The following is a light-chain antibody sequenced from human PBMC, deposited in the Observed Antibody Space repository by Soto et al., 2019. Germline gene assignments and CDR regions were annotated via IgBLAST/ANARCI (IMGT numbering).Light chain of an antibody. Sequence: DIQMTKSPSSLSASVGDRVTITCRASQSISNYLNWYQQKPGKAPKLLMYAAFSLQSGVPARFGGSRSGTDFTLTISSLRPEDFATYYCQQTYSTPRTFGQGTKVEI. CDR3: QQTYSTPRT. CDR1: QSISNY. CDR2: AAF. V-gene: IGKV1-39*01. J-gene: IGKJ1*01.